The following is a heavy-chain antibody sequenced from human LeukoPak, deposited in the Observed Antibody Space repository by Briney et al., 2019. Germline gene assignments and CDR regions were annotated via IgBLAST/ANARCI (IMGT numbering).Heavy chain of an antibody. V-gene: IGHV3-23*01. CDR1: GFTFSDYY. J-gene: IGHJ4*02. D-gene: IGHD6-25*01. CDR2: IIVSGAT. Sequence: GGSLRLSCAASGFTFSDYYMSWIRQAPGKGLEWVSSIIVSGATYYADSVKGRFTISRDSFRGMLFLQMDSLRVEDTAVYFCAKGSVGNADFASWGQGALVTVSS. CDR3: AKGSVGNADFAS.